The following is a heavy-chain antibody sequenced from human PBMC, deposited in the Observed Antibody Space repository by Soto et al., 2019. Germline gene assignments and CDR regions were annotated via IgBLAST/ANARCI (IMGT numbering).Heavy chain of an antibody. D-gene: IGHD2-15*01. V-gene: IGHV3-30*18. Sequence: GGSLRLSCAASGFTFSSYGMHWVRQAPGKGLEWVAVISYDGSNKYYADSVKGRFTISRGNSKNTLYLQMNSLRAEDTAVYYCAKDDIVVVGSPFDPWGQGTLVTVSS. CDR3: AKDDIVVVGSPFDP. CDR1: GFTFSSYG. J-gene: IGHJ5*02. CDR2: ISYDGSNK.